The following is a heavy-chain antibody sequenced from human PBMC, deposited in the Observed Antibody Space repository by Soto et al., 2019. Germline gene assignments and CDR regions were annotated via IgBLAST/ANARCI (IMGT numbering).Heavy chain of an antibody. J-gene: IGHJ6*03. Sequence: TLSLTCAVYGGSFSGYYWSWIRQPPGKGLEWIGEINHSGSTNYNPSLKSRVTISVDTSKNQFSLKLSSVTAADTAVYYCASGXXVXKXYYYYMDGWGKGTTVPVSS. CDR3: ASGXXVXKXYYYYMDG. CDR1: GGSFSGYY. CDR2: INHSGST. V-gene: IGHV4-34*01.